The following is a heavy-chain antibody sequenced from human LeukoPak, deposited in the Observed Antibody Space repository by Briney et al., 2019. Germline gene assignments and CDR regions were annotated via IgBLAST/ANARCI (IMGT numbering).Heavy chain of an antibody. CDR2: IYYSGST. J-gene: IGHJ6*02. CDR3: AREKKSIAAGGRGMDV. Sequence: PSETLSLTCTVSGGSISSYYWSWIRQPPGKGLEWIGYIYYSGSTNYNPSLKSRVTISVDTSKNQFSLKLSSVTAADTAVYYCAREKKSIAAGGRGMDVWGQGTTVTVSS. CDR1: GGSISSYY. D-gene: IGHD6-13*01. V-gene: IGHV4-59*01.